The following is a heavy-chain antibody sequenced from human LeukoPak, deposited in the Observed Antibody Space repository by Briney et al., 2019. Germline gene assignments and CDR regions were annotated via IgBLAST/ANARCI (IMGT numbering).Heavy chain of an antibody. CDR3: ALNGREVPSGAFDI. Sequence: GGSLRLSCADSGLIFSGYAVNWVRQAPGKGLEWVSSITATGGSTYYADSVKGRFTISRDNSKNTLYLQMNSLRAEDTAVYYCALNGREVPSGAFDIWGQGTMVTVSS. J-gene: IGHJ3*02. CDR1: GLIFSGYA. V-gene: IGHV3-23*01. D-gene: IGHD3-16*02. CDR2: ITATGGST.